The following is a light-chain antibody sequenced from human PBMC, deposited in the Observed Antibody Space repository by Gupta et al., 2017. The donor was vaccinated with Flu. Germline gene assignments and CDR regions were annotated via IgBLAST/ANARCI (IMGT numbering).Light chain of an antibody. CDR3: STWDDSLRGPV. V-gene: IGLV1-47*01. Sequence: RVTISCSGSSSNIGSSYVYWYQQLPGTPPNLLIYRDDQRPSGVPDRFSGSKSGSSASLTISGLRAEDEADYYCSTWDDSLRGPVFGGGTKLTVL. CDR1: SSNIGSSY. CDR2: RDD. J-gene: IGLJ3*02.